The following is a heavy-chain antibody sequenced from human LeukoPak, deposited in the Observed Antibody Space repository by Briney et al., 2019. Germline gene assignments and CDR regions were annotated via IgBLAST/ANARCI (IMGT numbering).Heavy chain of an antibody. CDR2: IFYSGQT. D-gene: IGHD6-19*01. V-gene: IGHV4-38-2*02. CDR3: ARDAYRSGWYLD. J-gene: IGHJ4*02. Sequence: GSLRLSCEASGFTFSSNAMSWVRQPPGKGLEWIGTIFYSGQTYYNPSLKSRVTISVDTSKNQFSLKLSSVTAADTAVYYCARDAYRSGWYLDWGQGTLVTVSS. CDR1: GFTFSSNAM.